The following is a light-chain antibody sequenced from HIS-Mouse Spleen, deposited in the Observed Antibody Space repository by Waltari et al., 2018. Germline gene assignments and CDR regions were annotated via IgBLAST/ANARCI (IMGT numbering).Light chain of an antibody. CDR2: GSS. V-gene: IGKV1-9*01. CDR1: QGISSY. J-gene: IGKJ1*01. CDR3: QQLNSYPPT. Sequence: DLQLTQSPSFLSASVGDRVTIPCRASQGISSYLAWYQQKPGKAPKLLIYGSSTLQSGVPSRFSGSGSGTEFTLTISSLQPEDFATYYCQQLNSYPPTFGQGTKVEIK.